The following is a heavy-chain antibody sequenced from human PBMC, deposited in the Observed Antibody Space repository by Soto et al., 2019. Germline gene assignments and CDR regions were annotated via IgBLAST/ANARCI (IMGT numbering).Heavy chain of an antibody. Sequence: SETLSLTCTVSGGSISSGDYYWSWIRQPPGKGLEWIGCIYYSGSTYYNPSLKSRVTISVDTSKNQFSLKLSSVTAADTAVYYCVRKEDCSGGSCYGPRFDPWGQGTLVTVSS. J-gene: IGHJ5*02. CDR1: GGSISSGDYY. D-gene: IGHD2-15*01. CDR3: VRKEDCSGGSCYGPRFDP. CDR2: IYYSGST. V-gene: IGHV4-30-4*01.